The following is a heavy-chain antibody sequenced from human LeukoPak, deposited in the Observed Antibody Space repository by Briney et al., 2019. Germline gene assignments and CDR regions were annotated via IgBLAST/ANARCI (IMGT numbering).Heavy chain of an antibody. CDR3: ARGDDCSSTSCYLASPYYYGMDV. CDR2: MNPNSGNT. J-gene: IGHJ6*02. CDR1: GYTFTSYD. V-gene: IGHV1-8*01. Sequence: ALVKVSCKASGYTFTSYDINWVRQATGQGLEWMGWMNPNSGNTGYAQKFQGRVTMTRNTSISTAYMELSSLRSEDTAVYYCARGDDCSSTSCYLASPYYYGMDVWGQGTTVTVSS. D-gene: IGHD2-2*01.